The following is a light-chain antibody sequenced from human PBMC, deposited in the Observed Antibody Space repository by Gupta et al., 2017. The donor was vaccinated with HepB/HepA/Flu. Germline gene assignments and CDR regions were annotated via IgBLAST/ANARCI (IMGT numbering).Light chain of an antibody. CDR3: CSYAGSFTYV. CDR1: SSDVGTYDY. Sequence: QSALTQPRSVSGSPGPSVTISCTGTSSDVGTYDYVSWYQLHPGKAPKLMIYDVSKRPSGVPDRFSGSKSGNTASLTISGLQAEDEADYYCCSYAGSFTYVFGTGTEVTVL. J-gene: IGLJ1*01. CDR2: DVS. V-gene: IGLV2-11*01.